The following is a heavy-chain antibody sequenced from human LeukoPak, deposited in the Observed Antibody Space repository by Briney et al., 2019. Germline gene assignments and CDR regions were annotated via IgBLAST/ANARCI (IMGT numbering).Heavy chain of an antibody. D-gene: IGHD5-24*01. CDR2: IIPIFGTA. CDR3: ARGRDGYNYWFDP. J-gene: IGHJ5*02. CDR1: GGTFSIYA. Sequence: ASVKVSCKASGGTFSIYAISWARQAPGQGLEWMGGIIPIFGTANYAQKFQGRVTITADESTSTAYMELSSLRSEDTAVYYCARGRDGYNYWFDPWGQGTLVTVSS. V-gene: IGHV1-69*13.